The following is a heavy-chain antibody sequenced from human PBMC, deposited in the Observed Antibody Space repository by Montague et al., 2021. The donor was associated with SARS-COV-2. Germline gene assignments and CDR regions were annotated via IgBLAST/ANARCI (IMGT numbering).Heavy chain of an antibody. CDR3: ARTSRGSRYFYGVDV. J-gene: IGHJ6*02. V-gene: IGHV4-59*01. D-gene: IGHD3-10*01. CDR1: GDSISDYY. CDR2: IFRSGAT. Sequence: SETLSLTCTVSGDSISDYYWSWIRQPPGMGLEWIGYIFRSGATNYNPPLKSRVIISLDTSKSQFSLRLSSVTAADTAIYYCARTSRGSRYFYGVDVWSQGTTVTVSS.